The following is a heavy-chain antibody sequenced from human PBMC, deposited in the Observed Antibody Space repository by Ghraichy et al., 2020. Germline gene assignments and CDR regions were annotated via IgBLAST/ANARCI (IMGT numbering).Heavy chain of an antibody. CDR1: GFSLTTNGVG. CDR2: IYWDDDK. V-gene: IGHV2-5*02. D-gene: IGHD3-10*01. CDR3: ARRITIIRGVVPMFDY. Sequence: SGPTLVKPTQTLTLTCTFSGFSLTTNGVGVGWIRQPPGKALEWLALIYWDDDKRYSPSLKSGLTITKDTSKNQVVLTMTNMDPVDTATYYCARRITIIRGVVPMFDYWGQGTLVTVSS. J-gene: IGHJ4*02.